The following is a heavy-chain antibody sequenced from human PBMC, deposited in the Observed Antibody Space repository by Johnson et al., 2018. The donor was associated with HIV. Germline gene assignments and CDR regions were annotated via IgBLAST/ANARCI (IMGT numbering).Heavy chain of an antibody. V-gene: IGHV3-20*04. J-gene: IGHJ3*02. CDR2: INWNGGST. CDR1: GFTFNDYG. Sequence: VQLVESGGGVVRPGGSLRLSCAASGFTFNDYGMSWVRQVPGKGLEWVSSINWNGGSTGYADSVKGRFTISRDNAKNSLYLQMNSLRAEDTAVYYCARDGVAAAGTISDAFDIWGQGTMVTVSS. CDR3: ARDGVAAAGTISDAFDI. D-gene: IGHD6-13*01.